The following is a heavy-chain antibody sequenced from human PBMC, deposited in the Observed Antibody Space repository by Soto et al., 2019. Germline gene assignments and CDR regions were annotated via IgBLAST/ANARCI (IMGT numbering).Heavy chain of an antibody. CDR1: GFTFSSYA. V-gene: IGHV3-23*01. CDR2: ISGSGGST. D-gene: IGHD3-9*01. J-gene: IGHJ4*02. CDR3: AKHGVPYYDILTGLVLN. Sequence: GGSLRLSCAASGFTFSSYAMSWVRQAPGKGLEWVSAISGSGGSTYYVDSVKGRFTISRDNSNNTLYLQMNSLRAEDTAVYYCAKHGVPYYDILTGLVLNWGQGTLVTVSS.